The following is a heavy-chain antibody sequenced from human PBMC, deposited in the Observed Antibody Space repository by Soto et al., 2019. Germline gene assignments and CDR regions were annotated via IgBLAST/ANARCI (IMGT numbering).Heavy chain of an antibody. D-gene: IGHD3-3*01. CDR3: ARVNERITIFGVVQTGVYMDV. Sequence: SETLSLTCTVSGGSISSYYWSWIRQPPGKGLEWIGYIYYSGSTNYNPSLKSRVTISVDTSKNQFSLKLSSVTAADTAVYYCARVNERITIFGVVQTGVYMDVSGKGTTVTVSS. V-gene: IGHV4-59*01. CDR2: IYYSGST. CDR1: GGSISSYY. J-gene: IGHJ6*03.